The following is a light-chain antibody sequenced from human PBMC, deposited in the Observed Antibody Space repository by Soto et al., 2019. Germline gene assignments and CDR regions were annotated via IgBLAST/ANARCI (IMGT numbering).Light chain of an antibody. V-gene: IGKV3-20*01. CDR3: RQYGSSPSYT. Sequence: EIVLTQSPGTLSLSPGERATLSCRASQSVSSSSYLAWYQQKPGQAPRLLIYGASSRATGIPDRFSGSGSATDFTLTISRLEPAEFAVYYCRQYGSSPSYTFGQGTKLESK. CDR1: QSVSSSSY. CDR2: GAS. J-gene: IGKJ2*01.